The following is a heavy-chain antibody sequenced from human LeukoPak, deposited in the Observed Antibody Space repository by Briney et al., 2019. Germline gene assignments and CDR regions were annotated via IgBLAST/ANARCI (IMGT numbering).Heavy chain of an antibody. D-gene: IGHD6-13*01. CDR2: FSGGGDS. Sequence: GGSLRLSCVASGFTSGVYAMSWVRQAPGKGLEWVSAFSGGGDSFYADSVKGRFTISRDNSKNTLYLQMNSLRAEDTAVYYCAKGSSPFDYWGQGTLVTVSS. CDR3: AKGSSPFDY. J-gene: IGHJ4*02. CDR1: GFTSGVYA. V-gene: IGHV3-23*01.